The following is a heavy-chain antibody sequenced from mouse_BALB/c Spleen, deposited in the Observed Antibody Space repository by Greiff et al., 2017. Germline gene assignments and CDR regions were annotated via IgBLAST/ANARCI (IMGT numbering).Heavy chain of an antibody. Sequence: VQLQQSGAELVKPGASVKMSCKASGYTFTSYWMHWVRQRPGQGLEWIGVIDPSDSYTSYNQKFKGKATLTVDTSSSTAYMQLSSLTSEDSAVYYCTRGGDYDSFDYWGQGTTLTVSS. CDR1: GYTFTSYW. D-gene: IGHD2-4*01. CDR3: TRGGDYDSFDY. V-gene: IGHV1S127*01. CDR2: IDPSDSYT. J-gene: IGHJ2*01.